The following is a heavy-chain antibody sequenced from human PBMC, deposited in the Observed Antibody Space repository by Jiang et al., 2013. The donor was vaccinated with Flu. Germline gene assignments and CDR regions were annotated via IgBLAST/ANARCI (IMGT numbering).Heavy chain of an antibody. V-gene: IGHV4-39*01. J-gene: IGHJ3*02. D-gene: IGHD5-24*01. CDR2: FIIVGAP. CDR3: ARVADGYNVDDGIDI. CDR1: VAPSSVVITT. Sequence: GLVKPSETLPSLALSLVAPSSVVITTGAGSPAPGRGWSGLRVFIIVGAPTTTRPSTSRVTISVDTSKNQFSLNLSTVTAADTAVYYCARVADGYNVDDGIDIWGQGTMVIVSS.